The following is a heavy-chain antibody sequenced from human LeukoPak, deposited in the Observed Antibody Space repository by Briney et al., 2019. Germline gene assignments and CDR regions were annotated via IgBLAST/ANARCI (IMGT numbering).Heavy chain of an antibody. J-gene: IGHJ4*02. CDR3: ARRAGAYSHPYDY. CDR2: IYSDNT. CDR1: GFTVSSNS. D-gene: IGHD4/OR15-4a*01. V-gene: IGHV3-53*01. Sequence: GGSLRLSCTVSGFTVSSNSMSWVRQAPGKGLEWVSFIYSDNTHYSDSVKGRFTITGDNSKNTLYLQMNSLRAEDTAVYYCARRAGAYSHPYDYWGQGTLVTVSS.